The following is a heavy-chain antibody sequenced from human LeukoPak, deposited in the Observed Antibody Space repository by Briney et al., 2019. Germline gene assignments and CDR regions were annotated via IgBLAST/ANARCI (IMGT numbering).Heavy chain of an antibody. CDR2: IKPDGSQK. CDR3: ARYAGNPRPLDY. J-gene: IGHJ4*02. CDR1: GFTFRSYW. V-gene: IGHV3-7*01. Sequence: QAGGSLRLSCAASGFTFRSYWMTWVRQAPGKGLEWEANIKPDGSQKFYVDSVKGRFTFYRDNAENSLYLQMNSLRVEDTAIYYCARYAGNPRPLDYWGQGTLVTVSS. D-gene: IGHD4-23*01.